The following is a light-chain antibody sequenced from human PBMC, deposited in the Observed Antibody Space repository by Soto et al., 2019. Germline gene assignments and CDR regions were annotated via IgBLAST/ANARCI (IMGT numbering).Light chain of an antibody. J-gene: IGLJ2*01. CDR3: AAWDGRLNHIL. V-gene: IGLV1-44*01. Sequence: QSVLTQPPSASGTPGQTVTISCSGSSSNMGTNTVNWYQQLPRAAPKLLIYSDNQRPSGVPDRFSGSKSGTSASLAITGLQSEDEADYYYAAWDGRLNHILFGGGTKLTVL. CDR2: SDN. CDR1: SSNMGTNT.